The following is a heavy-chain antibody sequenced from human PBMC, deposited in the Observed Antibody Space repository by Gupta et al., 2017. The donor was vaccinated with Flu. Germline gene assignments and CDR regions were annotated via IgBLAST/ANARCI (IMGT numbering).Heavy chain of an antibody. CDR1: GFNVDDYT. CDR2: ISWNSVII. D-gene: IGHD3-16*01. J-gene: IGHJ6*02. V-gene: IGHV3-9*01. Sequence: EVQLVESGGGLVQPGRSLRLSCAASGFNVDDYTMHWVRQAPGKGLEWVSGISWNSVIIDYADSVKGRFTISRDNAKNSLYLQMDSLRADDTAFYYCARDTEAVLWGGMDVWGQGTTVTVSS. CDR3: ARDTEAVLWGGMDV.